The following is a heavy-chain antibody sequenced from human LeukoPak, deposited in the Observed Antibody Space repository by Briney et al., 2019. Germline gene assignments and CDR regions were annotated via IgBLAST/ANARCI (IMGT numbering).Heavy chain of an antibody. CDR1: GLSFRSYG. V-gene: IGHV3-48*01. D-gene: IGHD3-3*01. CDR2: ISSSSTTI. CDR3: ARGPYKDFWSGYSDY. J-gene: IGHJ4*02. Sequence: GGSLRLSCEASGLSFRSYGMSWVRQAPGKGLEWVSYISSSSTTIYYSDSVKGRFTISRDNAKNSLYLQMNSLRVADTAVYYCARGPYKDFWSGYSDYWGQGTLVTVSS.